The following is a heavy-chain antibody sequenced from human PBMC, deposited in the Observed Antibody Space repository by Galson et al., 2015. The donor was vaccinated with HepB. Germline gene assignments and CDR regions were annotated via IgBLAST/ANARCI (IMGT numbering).Heavy chain of an antibody. V-gene: IGHV2-70*01. CDR1: GFSLSTSGMC. Sequence: PALVKPTQTLTLTCTFSGFSLSTSGMCVSWIRQPPGKALEWLALIDWDDDKYYSTSLKTRLTISKDTSKNQVVLTMTNMDPVDTATYYCARILRTGTSGSYGMDVWGQGTTVTVSS. CDR3: ARILRTGTSGSYGMDV. D-gene: IGHD1-1*01. CDR2: IDWDDDK. J-gene: IGHJ6*02.